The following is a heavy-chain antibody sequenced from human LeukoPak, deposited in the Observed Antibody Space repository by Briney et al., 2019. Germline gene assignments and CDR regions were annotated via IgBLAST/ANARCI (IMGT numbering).Heavy chain of an antibody. CDR2: IDPDGSTT. D-gene: IGHD6-13*01. V-gene: IGHV3-74*01. J-gene: IGHJ6*02. Sequence: PGGSLRLSCAASGFTLSSYWMHWVRQAPGEGLVWVSRIDPDGSTTNYAGSVKGRFTTSRDNAKNTLYLQMNSLRAEDTALYYCTRVQAGRAGLMDVWGRGTTVTVSS. CDR3: TRVQAGRAGLMDV. CDR1: GFTLSSYW.